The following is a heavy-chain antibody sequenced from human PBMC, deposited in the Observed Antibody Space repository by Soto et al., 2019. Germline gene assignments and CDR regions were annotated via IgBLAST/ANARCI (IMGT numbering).Heavy chain of an antibody. D-gene: IGHD3-10*01. CDR1: GYTFTSYG. J-gene: IGHJ6*03. CDR3: LIGWGSGSAHYYYYYYMDV. CDR2: ISAYNGNT. Sequence: ASVKVSCKASGYTFTSYGISWVRQAPGQGLEWMGWISAYNGNTNYAQKLQGRVTMTTDTSTSTAYMELRSLRSDDTAVYYCLIGWGSGSAHYYYYYYMDVWGKGTTVTVSS. V-gene: IGHV1-18*01.